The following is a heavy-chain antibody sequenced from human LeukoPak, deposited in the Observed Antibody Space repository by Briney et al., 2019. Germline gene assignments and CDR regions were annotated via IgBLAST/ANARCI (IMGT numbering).Heavy chain of an antibody. D-gene: IGHD3-22*01. Sequence: GGSLRLSCAASGFTFSSYGMHWVRQAPGKGLEWVAFIRYDGSNKYYADSVKGRFTISRDYSKNTLYLQMNSLRAEDTAVYYCAREGVVVAKWYFDLWGRGTLVTVSS. V-gene: IGHV3-30*02. J-gene: IGHJ2*01. CDR2: IRYDGSNK. CDR1: GFTFSSYG. CDR3: AREGVVVAKWYFDL.